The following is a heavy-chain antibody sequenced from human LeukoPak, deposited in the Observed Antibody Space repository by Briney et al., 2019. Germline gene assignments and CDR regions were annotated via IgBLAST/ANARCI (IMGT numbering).Heavy chain of an antibody. Sequence: PSETLSLTCTVSGGSMSNYYWGWIRQPAEKGLEWIGRLRTTGSTNYNPSLKGRVTMSLDTSKKQFSLKLTSVTAADTAVYYCARLTYYYGSGSAYGMDVWGQGTTVTVSS. CDR2: LRTTGST. J-gene: IGHJ6*02. D-gene: IGHD3-10*01. V-gene: IGHV4-4*07. CDR3: ARLTYYYGSGSAYGMDV. CDR1: GGSMSNYY.